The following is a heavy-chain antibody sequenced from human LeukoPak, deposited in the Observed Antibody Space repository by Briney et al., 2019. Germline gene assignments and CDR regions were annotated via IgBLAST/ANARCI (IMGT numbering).Heavy chain of an antibody. J-gene: IGHJ5*02. V-gene: IGHV4-39*07. D-gene: IGHD3-10*01. Sequence: SETLSLTCTVSGGSISSSSYYWGWIRQPPGKGLEWIGSIYYSGSTYYNPSLKSRVTISVDTSKNQFSLKLSSVTAADTAVYYCARDTMVRGVSNWFDPWGQGTLVTVSS. CDR2: IYYSGST. CDR1: GGSISSSSYY. CDR3: ARDTMVRGVSNWFDP.